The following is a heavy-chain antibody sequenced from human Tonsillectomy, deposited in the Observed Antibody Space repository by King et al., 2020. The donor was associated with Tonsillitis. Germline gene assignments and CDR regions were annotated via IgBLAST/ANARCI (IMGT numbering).Heavy chain of an antibody. CDR2: INPSDLYT. D-gene: IGHD3-16*02. V-gene: IGHV5-10-1*01. CDR1: GYNYATYW. J-gene: IGHJ5*01. CDR3: ARIIMITFGGDLVGNWFDS. Sequence: QLVQSGAEVKKPGESLRISGKGSGYNYATYWIVWVRQMPGKGLEWMGRINPSDLYTDYSPSFQGHVTISTDKSINTAFLQWSSLRASDTAIYYCARIIMITFGGDLVGNWFDSLCQGSLVTVSS.